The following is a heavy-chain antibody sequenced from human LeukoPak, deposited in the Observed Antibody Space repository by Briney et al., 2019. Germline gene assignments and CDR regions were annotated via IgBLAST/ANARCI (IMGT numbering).Heavy chain of an antibody. J-gene: IGHJ4*02. D-gene: IGHD3-10*01. CDR3: ARLQYSFLYGSGSYGVDY. Sequence: GESLRLSCADSGFTFGRYWMHWVRQAPGKGLVWVSHITTDGSGTSYADSVKGRFTISRDNAKNSLYLQMNSLRAEDTAVYYCARLQYSFLYGSGSYGVDYWGQGTLVTVSS. V-gene: IGHV3-74*01. CDR1: GFTFGRYW. CDR2: ITTDGSGT.